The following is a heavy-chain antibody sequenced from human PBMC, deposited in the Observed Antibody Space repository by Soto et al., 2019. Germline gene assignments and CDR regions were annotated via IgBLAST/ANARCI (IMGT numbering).Heavy chain of an antibody. V-gene: IGHV1-3*01. CDR2: INAANGET. CDR3: VSRHVSAIGIDRFDP. CDR1: GYTFTSYG. D-gene: IGHD6-13*01. Sequence: AAGKVSCKASGYTFTSYGIHWVRQAPGQRLEGMGWINAANGETKYSPKFQGRVTITRDTSASTAYMELSSLRSQGRAVYCCVSRHVSAIGIDRFDPWGQGPLVTVSP. J-gene: IGHJ5*02.